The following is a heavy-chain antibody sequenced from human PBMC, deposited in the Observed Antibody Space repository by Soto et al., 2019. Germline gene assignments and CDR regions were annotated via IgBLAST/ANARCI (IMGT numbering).Heavy chain of an antibody. J-gene: IGHJ4*02. Sequence: GGSLRLSCAASGFTFSSYGMHWVRQAPGKGLEWVAVIWYDGSNKYYADSVKGRFTIFRDNSKNTLYLQMNSLRAEDTAVYYCAREAEPQYYYGSGSYYNRGVYGYWGQGTLVTVSS. CDR1: GFTFSSYG. CDR2: IWYDGSNK. CDR3: AREAEPQYYYGSGSYYNRGVYGY. V-gene: IGHV3-33*01. D-gene: IGHD3-10*01.